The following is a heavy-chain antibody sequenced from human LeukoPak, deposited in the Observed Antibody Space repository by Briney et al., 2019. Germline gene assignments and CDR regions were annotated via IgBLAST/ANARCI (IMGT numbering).Heavy chain of an antibody. D-gene: IGHD4-17*01. CDR3: ASDDYGDLVNAFDI. CDR2: IYYNGRT. CDR1: GGSVNSSRYY. Sequence: SETLSLTCTVSGGSVNSSRYYWGWIRQPPGKGLEWIGTIYYNGRTYFNPSLKSRVTMSIDTSKNHFSLKLTSVTAADTAVYYCASDDYGDLVNAFDIWGQGTKVTVSS. J-gene: IGHJ3*02. V-gene: IGHV4-39*02.